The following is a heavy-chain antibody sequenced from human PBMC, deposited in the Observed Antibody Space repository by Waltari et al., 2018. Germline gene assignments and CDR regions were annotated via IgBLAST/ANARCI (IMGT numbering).Heavy chain of an antibody. Sequence: QVQLQQSGPGLVKPSQPLSLTCPISGDSISRNRVAWNCIRQSPSRGLEGLGRTYYRTKWFNDYAVSVKSRITINPDTSKNQFSLQLSSLTPEDTAVYYCTRGIHSSFDIWGQGTMVTVSS. D-gene: IGHD2-21*01. CDR1: GDSISRNRVA. CDR2: TYYRTKWFN. V-gene: IGHV6-1*01. CDR3: TRGIHSSFDI. J-gene: IGHJ3*02.